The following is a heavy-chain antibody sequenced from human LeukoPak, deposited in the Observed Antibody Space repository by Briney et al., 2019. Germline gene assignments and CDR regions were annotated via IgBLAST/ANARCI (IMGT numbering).Heavy chain of an antibody. J-gene: IGHJ4*02. CDR2: INHSGST. CDR1: GGSFSGYY. D-gene: IGHD3-10*01. Sequence: PSETLSLTCAVYGGSFSGYYWSWIRRPPGKGLEWIGEINHSGSTNYNPSLKSRVTISVDTSKNQFSLKLSSVTAADTAVYYCARRRIIYYGSEQPPFDYWGQGTLVTVSS. CDR3: ARRRIIYYGSEQPPFDY. V-gene: IGHV4-34*01.